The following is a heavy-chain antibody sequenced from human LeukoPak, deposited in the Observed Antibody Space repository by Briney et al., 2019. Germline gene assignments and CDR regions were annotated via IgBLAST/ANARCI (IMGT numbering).Heavy chain of an antibody. D-gene: IGHD5-18*01. J-gene: IGHJ4*02. Sequence: SVTVSCKASGGTFNSYAISWVRQAPGQGLEWMGGIIPIFGTANYAQKFQGRVTITADESTSTAYMELSSLRSEDTAVYYCARDSTAMVTDNFDYWGQGTLVTVSA. CDR1: GGTFNSYA. CDR3: ARDSTAMVTDNFDY. V-gene: IGHV1-69*13. CDR2: IIPIFGTA.